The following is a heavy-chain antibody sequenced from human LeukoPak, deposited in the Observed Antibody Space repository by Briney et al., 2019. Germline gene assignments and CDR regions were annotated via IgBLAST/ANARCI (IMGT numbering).Heavy chain of an antibody. J-gene: IGHJ4*02. CDR1: GFTFSTYA. Sequence: GGSLRLSCAVSGFTFSTYAMSWVRQAPGKGLDWVSGISGSGARTYYADSVKGRFTNSRDNSKNTLYLQMNSLRAEDTAVYYCARTSSGSYYGYWGQGTLVTVSS. D-gene: IGHD1-26*01. CDR3: ARTSSGSYYGY. CDR2: ISGSGART. V-gene: IGHV3-23*01.